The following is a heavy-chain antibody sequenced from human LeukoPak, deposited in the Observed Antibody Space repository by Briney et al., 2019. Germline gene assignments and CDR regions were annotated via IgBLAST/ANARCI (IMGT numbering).Heavy chain of an antibody. CDR1: GGTFSSYA. D-gene: IGHD4-11*01. CDR3: ARVPRETTDSSMAFDI. Sequence: ASVKVSCKASGGTFSSYAISWVRQAPGQGLEWMGIINPSGGSTSYAQKFQGRVTMTRDMSTSTVYMELSSLRSEDTAVYYCARVPRETTDSSMAFDIRGQGTMVTVSS. CDR2: INPSGGST. V-gene: IGHV1-46*01. J-gene: IGHJ3*02.